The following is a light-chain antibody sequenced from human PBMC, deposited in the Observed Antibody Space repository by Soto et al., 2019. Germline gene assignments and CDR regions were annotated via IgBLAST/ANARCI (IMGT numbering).Light chain of an antibody. CDR3: QRYGTSTPLT. V-gene: IGKV3-20*01. Sequence: EVVLAQSPGTLSLSPGDRATLSCRASQSVSSSYLAWYQQKPGQPPRLLIYGASSRATGIPDRFSGSGSGTDFTLTISRLEPEDFAVYYCQRYGTSTPLTFGGGTKVEIK. J-gene: IGKJ4*01. CDR1: QSVSSSY. CDR2: GAS.